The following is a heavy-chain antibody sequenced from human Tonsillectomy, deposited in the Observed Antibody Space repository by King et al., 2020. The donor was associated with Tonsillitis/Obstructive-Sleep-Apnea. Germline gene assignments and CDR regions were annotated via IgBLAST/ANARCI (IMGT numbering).Heavy chain of an antibody. CDR3: ATRIVRDDSFDI. Sequence: QLVQSGAEVKKPGESLKISCKGSGYRFPSYWNGWVRQMPGKGLEWMGIIYPGDSDTRYSPSFQGQVTISADKSITTAYLQWSRLKASDTAMYYCATRIVRDDSFDIWGQGTMVTVSS. D-gene: IGHD3-22*01. CDR2: IYPGDSDT. CDR1: GYRFPSYW. V-gene: IGHV5-51*03. J-gene: IGHJ3*02.